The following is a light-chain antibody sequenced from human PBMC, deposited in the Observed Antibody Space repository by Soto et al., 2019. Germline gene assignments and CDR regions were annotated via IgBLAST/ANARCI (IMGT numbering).Light chain of an antibody. J-gene: IGLJ1*01. CDR1: SSDVGGYNY. CDR3: SSYVGTNSYV. Sequence: SVLTQPPSASGSPGQSVTISCTGTSSDVGGYNYASRYQHHPGKAPKLIIYEVYKRPSGVSDRFSGSKSGNTAALTVSGLQAEDEADYYCSSYVGTNSYVFGTGTKVTVL. CDR2: EVY. V-gene: IGLV2-8*01.